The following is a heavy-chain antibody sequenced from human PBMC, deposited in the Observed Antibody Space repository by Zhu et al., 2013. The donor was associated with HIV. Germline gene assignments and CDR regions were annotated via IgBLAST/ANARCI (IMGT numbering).Heavy chain of an antibody. Sequence: KPGASVKISCKASGYTFTDYYIHWVRQAPGQGLEWMGWINPNSGGTNYAQKFQGRVTMTRDTSISTAYMELTRLNSDDTAIYYCARDSTGWYSFDYWGQGTLVTVSS. D-gene: IGHD6-19*01. CDR1: GYTFTDYY. CDR2: INPNSGGT. J-gene: IGHJ4*02. V-gene: IGHV1-2*02. CDR3: ARDSTGWYSFDY.